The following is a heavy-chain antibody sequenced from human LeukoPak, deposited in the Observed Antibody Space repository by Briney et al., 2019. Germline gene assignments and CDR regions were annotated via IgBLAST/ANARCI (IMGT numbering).Heavy chain of an antibody. CDR2: INTDGGST. D-gene: IGHD1-26*01. CDR3: TRDLVGATSDF. J-gene: IGHJ4*02. CDR1: GFTFNIYW. V-gene: IGHV3-74*01. Sequence: PGGSLRLSCAASGFTFNIYWMHWVRQAPGKGLVWVSRINTDGGSTNYADSVKGRFTISRDNAKNTVYLQMNSLRVEDTAVYYCTRDLVGATSDFWGQGTLVTVSS.